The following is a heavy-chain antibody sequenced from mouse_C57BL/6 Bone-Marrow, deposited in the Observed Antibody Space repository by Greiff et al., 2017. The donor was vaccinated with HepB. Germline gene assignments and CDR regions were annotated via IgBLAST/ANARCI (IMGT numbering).Heavy chain of an antibody. V-gene: IGHV1-22*01. D-gene: IGHD1-1*01. J-gene: IGHJ2*01. CDR3: ARAGITTVPLY. CDR1: GYTFTDYN. Sequence: VQLKESGPELVKPGASVKMSCKASGYTFTDYNMHWVKQSHGKSLEWIGYINPNNGGTSYNQKFKGKATLTVNKSSSTAYMELRSLTSEDSAVYYCARAGITTVPLYWGQGTTLTVSS. CDR2: INPNNGGT.